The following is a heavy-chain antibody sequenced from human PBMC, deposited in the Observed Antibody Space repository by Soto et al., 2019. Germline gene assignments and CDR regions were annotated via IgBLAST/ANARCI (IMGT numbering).Heavy chain of an antibody. D-gene: IGHD6-13*01. V-gene: IGHV3-30*04. CDR1: GFTFSSYA. Sequence: PGGSLRLSCAASGFTFSSYAMHWVRQAPGKGLEWVAVISYDGSNKYYADSVKGRFTISRDNSKNTLYLQMNSLRAEDTAVYYCAKDQHSSSWVDYWGQGTLVTVSS. J-gene: IGHJ4*02. CDR2: ISYDGSNK. CDR3: AKDQHSSSWVDY.